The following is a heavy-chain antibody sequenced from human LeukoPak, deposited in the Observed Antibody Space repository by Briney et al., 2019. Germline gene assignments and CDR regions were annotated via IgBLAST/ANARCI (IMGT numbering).Heavy chain of an antibody. Sequence: SETLSLTCTVSGGSISSYYWSWIRQPPGKGLEWIGYIYYSGSTNYNPSLKSRVTISVDTSKNQFSLKLSSVTTADTAVYYCAGVYYYMDVWGKGTTVTVSS. CDR2: IYYSGST. V-gene: IGHV4-59*01. CDR3: AGVYYYMDV. CDR1: GGSISSYY. J-gene: IGHJ6*03.